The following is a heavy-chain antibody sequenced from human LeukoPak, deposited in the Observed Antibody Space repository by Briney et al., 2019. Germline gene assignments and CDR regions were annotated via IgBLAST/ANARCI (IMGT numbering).Heavy chain of an antibody. CDR1: GFTFSSYG. Sequence: GGSLRLSCAASGFTFSSYGMSWVRQAPGKGLEWVSAISGSGGSTYYADSVKGRFTISRDNSKNTLYLQMNSLRAEDTAVYYCAKAGPYYDILTGYYYYYYYMDVWGKGTTVTISS. J-gene: IGHJ6*03. CDR3: AKAGPYYDILTGYYYYYYYMDV. CDR2: ISGSGGST. D-gene: IGHD3-9*01. V-gene: IGHV3-23*01.